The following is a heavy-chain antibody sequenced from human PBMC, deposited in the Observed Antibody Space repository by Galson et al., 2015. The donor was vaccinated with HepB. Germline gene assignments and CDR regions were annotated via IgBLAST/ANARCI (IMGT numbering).Heavy chain of an antibody. Sequence: SVKVSCKASGYTFTSYGISWVRQAPGQGLEWMGWISAYNGNTNYAQKLQGRVTMTTDTSTSTAYMELRSLRSDDTAVYYCARSQVGQLLLGYYYYYYMDVWGKGTTVTVSS. J-gene: IGHJ6*03. CDR1: GYTFTSYG. V-gene: IGHV1-18*01. CDR2: ISAYNGNT. D-gene: IGHD2-2*01. CDR3: ARSQVGQLLLGYYYYYYMDV.